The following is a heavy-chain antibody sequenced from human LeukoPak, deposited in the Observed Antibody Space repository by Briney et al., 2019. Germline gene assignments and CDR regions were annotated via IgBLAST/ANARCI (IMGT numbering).Heavy chain of an antibody. V-gene: IGHV3-23*01. J-gene: IGHJ3*02. CDR1: GFTFSSYA. CDR3: ARELREHGVFDI. D-gene: IGHD1-26*01. Sequence: GGSLRLSCAASGFTFSSYAMSWVRQAPGKGLEWVSGISGSGGSTYYADSVKGRFTISRDNSKNTVYLQMNSLRAEDTAVYYCARELREHGVFDIWGQGTTVTVSS. CDR2: ISGSGGST.